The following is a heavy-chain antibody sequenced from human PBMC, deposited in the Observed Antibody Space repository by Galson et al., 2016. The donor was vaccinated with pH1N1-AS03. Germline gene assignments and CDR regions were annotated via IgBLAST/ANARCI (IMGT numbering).Heavy chain of an antibody. D-gene: IGHD6-13*01. J-gene: IGHJ4*02. Sequence: LRLSCAASGFGFNIYAMSWVRQAPGKGLQWVSGISGSGAGIYYADSLKGRFRISRDNSRNTLYLQVNGMRAEDTAVYFCAAGILQQLAYYFTYWGQGTLVTVSS. V-gene: IGHV3-23*01. CDR3: AAGILQQLAYYFTY. CDR2: ISGSGAGI. CDR1: GFGFNIYA.